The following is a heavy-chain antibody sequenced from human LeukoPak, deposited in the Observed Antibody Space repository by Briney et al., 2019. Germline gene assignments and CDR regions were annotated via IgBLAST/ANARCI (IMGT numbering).Heavy chain of an antibody. CDR2: IIPIFGTA. Sequence: SVKVSFKASGGTFSSYAISWVRQAPGQGLEWMGGIIPIFGTANYAQKFQGRVTITADESTSTAYMELSSLRSEDTAVYYCARSSGSYYGPHYWGQGTLVTVSS. J-gene: IGHJ4*02. V-gene: IGHV1-69*01. CDR1: GGTFSSYA. CDR3: ARSSGSYYGPHY. D-gene: IGHD3-10*01.